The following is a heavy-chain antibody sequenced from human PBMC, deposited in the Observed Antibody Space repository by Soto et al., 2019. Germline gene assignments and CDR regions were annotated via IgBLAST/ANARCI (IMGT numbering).Heavy chain of an antibody. J-gene: IGHJ4*02. D-gene: IGHD6-19*01. Sequence: EVQLVESGGGLVQPGRSLRVSCAASGFTFDDYAMHWVRQAPGKGLEWVSGISWNSGSIGYADSVKGRFTISRDNAKNSLYLQMNSLRAEDTALYYCAKYMSRAVAGHFDYWGQGTLVTVSS. V-gene: IGHV3-9*01. CDR2: ISWNSGSI. CDR3: AKYMSRAVAGHFDY. CDR1: GFTFDDYA.